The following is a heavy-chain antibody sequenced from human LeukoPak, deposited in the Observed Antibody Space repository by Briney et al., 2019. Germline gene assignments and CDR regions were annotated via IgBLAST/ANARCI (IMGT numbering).Heavy chain of an antibody. CDR1: GGSISSYY. CDR2: IYTSGST. J-gene: IGHJ4*02. V-gene: IGHV4-4*07. D-gene: IGHD1-26*01. CDR3: AREKWELLPIFDY. Sequence: SETLSLTCTVSGGSISSYYWSWIRQPAGKGLEWIGRIYTSGSTNYNPSLRSRVTISMDTSKNQFSLRLTSVTAADTAVYYCAREKWELLPIFDYWGQGTLVTVSS.